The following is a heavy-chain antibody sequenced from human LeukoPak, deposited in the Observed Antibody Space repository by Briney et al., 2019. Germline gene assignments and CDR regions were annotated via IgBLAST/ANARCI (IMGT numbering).Heavy chain of an antibody. CDR2: IYSRVTT. CDR3: ARDSGTTGEVKFDP. Sequence: SETLSLTCTVSGASISSDTYFWSWIRQPAGKGLEWIGRIYSRVTTYNPSLKSRVTMSADTSRNHVSLTLNSVTTADTAVYYCARDSGTTGEVKFDPWGQGTLVTVSS. J-gene: IGHJ5*02. V-gene: IGHV4-61*02. D-gene: IGHD3-10*01. CDR1: GASISSDTYF.